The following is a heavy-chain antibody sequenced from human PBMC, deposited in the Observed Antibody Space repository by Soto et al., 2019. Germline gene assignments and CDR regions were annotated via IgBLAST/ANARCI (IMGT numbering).Heavy chain of an antibody. V-gene: IGHV3-48*02. CDR3: ARDWGGSSGYYAFDI. CDR2: ISSSSSTI. D-gene: IGHD3-22*01. J-gene: IGHJ3*02. Sequence: GGSLRLSCAASGFTFSSYSMNWVRQAPGKGLEWVSYISSSSSTIYYADSVKGRFTISRDNAKNSLYLQMNSLRDEDTAVYSCARDWGGSSGYYAFDIWGQGTMVTVSS. CDR1: GFTFSSYS.